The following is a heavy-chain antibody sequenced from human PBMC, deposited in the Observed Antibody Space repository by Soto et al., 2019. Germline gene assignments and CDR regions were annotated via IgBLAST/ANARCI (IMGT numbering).Heavy chain of an antibody. CDR2: IIPIFGTA. J-gene: IGHJ4*02. CDR3: ARGSRFFGVVTYYFDY. Sequence: GASVKVSCKASGGTFSSYAISWVRQAPGQGLEWMGGIIPIFGTANYAQKFQGRVTITADESTSTAYMELSSLRSEDTAVYYCARGSRFFGVVTYYFDYWGQGTLVTAPQ. D-gene: IGHD3-3*01. CDR1: GGTFSSYA. V-gene: IGHV1-69*13.